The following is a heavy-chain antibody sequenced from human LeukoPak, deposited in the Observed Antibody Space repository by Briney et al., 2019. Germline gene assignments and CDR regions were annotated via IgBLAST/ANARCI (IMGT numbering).Heavy chain of an antibody. CDR2: IYYTGNT. Sequence: PSETLSLTCTVSGVSISSSNSYWGWIRQPPGKGLEWIGSIYYTGNTYYNASLKSRVTISIDTSNSQISLRLISVTATDTAMYYCARQTGSGLFTLPGGQGTLVTVSS. D-gene: IGHD3/OR15-3a*01. V-gene: IGHV4-39*01. CDR3: ARQTGSGLFTLP. J-gene: IGHJ4*02. CDR1: GVSISSSNSY.